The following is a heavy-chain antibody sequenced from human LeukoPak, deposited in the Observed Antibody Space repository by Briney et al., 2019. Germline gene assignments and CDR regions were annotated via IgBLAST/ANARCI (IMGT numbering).Heavy chain of an antibody. V-gene: IGHV3-21*01. Sequence: GGSLRLSCAASGFTFSSYSMNWVRQAPGKGLEWVSSISSSSSYIYYADSVKGRFTISRDNAKNSLYLQMNSLRAEDTAVYYCARGDTSFYYYYYMDVWGKGTTVTVSS. CDR2: ISSSSSYI. CDR1: GFTFSSYS. J-gene: IGHJ6*03. CDR3: ARGDTSFYYYYYMDV.